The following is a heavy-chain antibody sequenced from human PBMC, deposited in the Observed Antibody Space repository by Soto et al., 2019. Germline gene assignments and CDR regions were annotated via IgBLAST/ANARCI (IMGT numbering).Heavy chain of an antibody. Sequence: QVQLVESGGGVVQPGRSLRLSCAASGFTFSRYGMHWVRQAPGKGLEWVAVISYDGSNKYYADSVKGRFTISRDSSKNTLYLEMNSLTAEDTAVYYCAKESGGATTPFFDYWGQGTLVTVSS. J-gene: IGHJ4*02. CDR2: ISYDGSNK. CDR1: GFTFSRYG. CDR3: AKESGGATTPFFDY. D-gene: IGHD1-26*01. V-gene: IGHV3-30*18.